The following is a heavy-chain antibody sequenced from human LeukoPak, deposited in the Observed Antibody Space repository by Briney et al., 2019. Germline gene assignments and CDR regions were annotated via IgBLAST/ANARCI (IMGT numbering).Heavy chain of an antibody. V-gene: IGHV3-74*01. D-gene: IGHD3-22*01. CDR3: ARPPRVVTDYYGY. CDR1: GFTFSNYA. J-gene: IGHJ4*02. Sequence: GGSLRLSCTASGFTFSNYAMNWVRQTPGKGLVWVSRINSDGSSTSYADSVKGRFTISRDNAKNTLYLQMNSLRAEDTAVYYCARPPRVVTDYYGYWGQGTLVTVSS. CDR2: INSDGSST.